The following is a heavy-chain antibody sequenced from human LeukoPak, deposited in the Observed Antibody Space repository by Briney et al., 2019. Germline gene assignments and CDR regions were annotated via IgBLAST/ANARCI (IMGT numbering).Heavy chain of an antibody. CDR1: GFIFSGYW. CDR3: ANAWFDP. V-gene: IGHV3-7*01. CDR2: IKQVGGEK. J-gene: IGHJ5*02. Sequence: QPGGSLRLSCAASGFIFSGYWMSWVRQAPGKGLEWVANIKQVGGEKYYVDSVKGRFTISGDNAKNSLYLQMNSLRAEDTAVYYCANAWFDPWGQGTLVTVSS.